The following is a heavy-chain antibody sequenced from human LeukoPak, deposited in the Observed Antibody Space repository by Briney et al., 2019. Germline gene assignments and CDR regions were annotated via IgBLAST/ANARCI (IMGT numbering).Heavy chain of an antibody. CDR1: GGSFSNYY. D-gene: IGHD1-14*01. CDR3: ARQPPQYYGMDV. V-gene: IGHV4-4*07. J-gene: IGHJ6*02. CDR2: IYTSGST. Sequence: KPSETLSLTCTVSGGSFSNYYWSWIRQPAGKGLEWIGRIYTSGSTNYNPSVKNRVTMSVDTSNNQFSLKLTSVTAADTAVYYCARQPPQYYGMDVWGQGTTVTVSS.